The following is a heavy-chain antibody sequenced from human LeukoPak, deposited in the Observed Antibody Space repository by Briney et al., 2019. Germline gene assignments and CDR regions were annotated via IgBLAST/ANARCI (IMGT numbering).Heavy chain of an antibody. Sequence: GGSLRLSCAASGFTFSNHGMHWVRQAPGKGLEWVAFIRYDGTDKYYADSVKGRFTISRDNAKNSLYLQMNSLRAEDTAVYYCARDRSSSGWDRTYDYWGQGTLVTVSS. CDR2: IRYDGTDK. V-gene: IGHV3-30*02. D-gene: IGHD6-19*01. CDR3: ARDRSSSGWDRTYDY. J-gene: IGHJ4*02. CDR1: GFTFSNHG.